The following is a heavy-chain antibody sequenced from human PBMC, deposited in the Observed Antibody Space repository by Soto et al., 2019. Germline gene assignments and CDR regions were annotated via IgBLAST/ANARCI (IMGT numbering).Heavy chain of an antibody. J-gene: IGHJ4*02. D-gene: IGHD1-1*01. CDR3: ARGRYGDY. V-gene: IGHV1-18*01. Sequence: QVHLVQSGAEVKKPGASVKVSCKGSGYAFTTYGITWVRQAPGQGLEWMGWISAHNGNTNYAQKLQGRVTVTRDTSTSPAYMERRSLRSGDTAVYYCARGRYGDYWGQGALVTVSS. CDR1: GYAFTTYG. CDR2: ISAHNGNT.